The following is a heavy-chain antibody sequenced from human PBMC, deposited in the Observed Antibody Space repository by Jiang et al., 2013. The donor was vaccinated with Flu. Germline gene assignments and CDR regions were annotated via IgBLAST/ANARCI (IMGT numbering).Heavy chain of an antibody. V-gene: IGHV4-39*01. J-gene: IGHJ4*02. CDR1: GGSISSSSYY. D-gene: IGHD3-22*01. CDR3: AGLSKTYYYDSSGYYYFDY. CDR2: IYYSGST. Sequence: GSGLVKPSETLSLTCTVSGGSISSSSYYWGWIRQPPGKGLEWIGSIYYSGSTYYNPSLKSRVTISVDTSKNQFSLKLSSVTAADTAVYYCAGLSKTYYYDSSGYYYFDYWGQG.